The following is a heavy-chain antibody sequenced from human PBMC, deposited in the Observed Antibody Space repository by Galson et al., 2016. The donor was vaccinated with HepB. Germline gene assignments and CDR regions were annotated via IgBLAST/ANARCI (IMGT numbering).Heavy chain of an antibody. J-gene: IGHJ4*02. CDR2: IYYSGTT. Sequence: TLSLTCNVSSGSVISGGYYWSWLRQHPGKGLEWIGSIYYSGTTYLNPSLKSRVTMSMDPPNNQFSLWLTSVTAADTALYYCARTVFGVVVPDLYFDFWGQGSLVTVSS. CDR3: ARTVFGVVVPDLYFDF. CDR1: SGSVISGGYY. D-gene: IGHD3-3*01. V-gene: IGHV4-31*03.